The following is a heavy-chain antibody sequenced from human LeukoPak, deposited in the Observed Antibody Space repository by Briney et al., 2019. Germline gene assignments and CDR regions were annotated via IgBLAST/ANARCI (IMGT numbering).Heavy chain of an antibody. J-gene: IGHJ4*02. CDR3: ARDPTYYYDSSGLFDY. Sequence: GGSLRLSCAASGFTFSSYSMNWVRQAPGKGLEWVSSISSSSSYIYYADSVKGRFTISRDNAKNSLYLQMNSLRAEDTAVYYCARDPTYYYDSSGLFDYWGQGTLVTVSS. CDR1: GFTFSSYS. D-gene: IGHD3-22*01. V-gene: IGHV3-21*01. CDR2: ISSSSSYI.